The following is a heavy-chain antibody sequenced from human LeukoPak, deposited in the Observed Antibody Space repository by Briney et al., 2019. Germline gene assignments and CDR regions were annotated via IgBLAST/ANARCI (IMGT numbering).Heavy chain of an antibody. V-gene: IGHV1-46*01. D-gene: IGHD2-8*01. J-gene: IGHJ5*02. CDR2: INPSGGST. CDR3: ARGGRYCTNGVCHRRGRFDP. CDR1: GYTFTSYY. Sequence: GASVKVSCKASGYTFTSYYMHWVRQAPGQGLEWMGIINPSGGSTSYAQKFQGRVTMTRDTSTSTVYMELSSLRSEDTAVYYCARGGRYCTNGVCHRRGRFDPWGKGTLVTVSS.